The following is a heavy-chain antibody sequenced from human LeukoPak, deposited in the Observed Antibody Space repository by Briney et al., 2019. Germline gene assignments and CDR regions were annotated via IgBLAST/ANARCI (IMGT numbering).Heavy chain of an antibody. D-gene: IGHD6-13*01. Sequence: GGSLRLSCAASGFTFSSYSMNWVRQAPGKGLEWVSSISSSSSYIYYADSVKGRFTISRDNAKNSLYLQMNSLRAEDTAVYYCARGAAAGRNWFDPWGQGTLVTVSS. CDR2: ISSSSSYI. CDR3: ARGAAAGRNWFDP. V-gene: IGHV3-21*01. J-gene: IGHJ5*02. CDR1: GFTFSSYS.